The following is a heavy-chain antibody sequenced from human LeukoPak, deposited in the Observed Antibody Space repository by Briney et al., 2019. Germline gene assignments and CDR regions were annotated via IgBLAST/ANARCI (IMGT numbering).Heavy chain of an antibody. CDR1: GYSFTSYW. Sequence: TGESLKISCKGSGYSFTSYWIGWVRQMPGEGLEWMGIIYPGDSDTRYSPSFQGQVTISADKSINTAYVQWSSLKASDTAMYYCARRVVNNRNWYFNLWGRGTLVTVSS. CDR2: IYPGDSDT. J-gene: IGHJ2*01. CDR3: ARRVVNNRNWYFNL. V-gene: IGHV5-51*01. D-gene: IGHD4-23*01.